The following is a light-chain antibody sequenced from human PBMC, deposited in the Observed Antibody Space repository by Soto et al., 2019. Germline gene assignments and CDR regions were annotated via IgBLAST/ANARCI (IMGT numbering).Light chain of an antibody. J-gene: IGKJ1*01. V-gene: IGKV1-5*03. CDR1: QSISSW. Sequence: DIPMTQSPSTLSASVGDRVTITCRASQSISSWLAWYQQKPGKAPKLLIYTASSLESGVPSRFSGSGSGTEVTLTISSLQPHDFATYYCQQYNSYSLWTFGQGTKVEIK. CDR3: QQYNSYSLWT. CDR2: TAS.